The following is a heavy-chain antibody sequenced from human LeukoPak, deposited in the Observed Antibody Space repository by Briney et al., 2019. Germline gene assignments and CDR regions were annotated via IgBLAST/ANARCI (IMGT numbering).Heavy chain of an antibody. CDR1: GVSFGNYA. CDR3: VKDPRDTYGTNWFVS. Sequence: GGSLRLSCVASGVSFGNYAMSWVRQAPGKGLQWVSQISGTGGATWYAGFARDRFTISRDNSKKTLYLQMSGLRVEDTAMYYCVKDPRDTYGTNWFVSWGQGTLLIVSS. CDR2: ISGTGGAT. V-gene: IGHV3-23*01. J-gene: IGHJ5*01. D-gene: IGHD2-21*01.